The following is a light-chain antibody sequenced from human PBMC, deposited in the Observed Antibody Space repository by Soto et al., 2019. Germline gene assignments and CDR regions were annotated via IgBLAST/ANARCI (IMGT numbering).Light chain of an antibody. CDR3: SSYAGSNNYV. V-gene: IGLV2-8*01. Sequence: QSVLTQPPSASGSPGQSVTISCTGTSSDVGGYNYVSWYQQHPGKAPKLMIYEVSKRPSGVPDRFSGSKSGNTASLTVSGLQCEDEADYYCSSYAGSNNYVFVTGTKLTVL. CDR2: EVS. J-gene: IGLJ1*01. CDR1: SSDVGGYNY.